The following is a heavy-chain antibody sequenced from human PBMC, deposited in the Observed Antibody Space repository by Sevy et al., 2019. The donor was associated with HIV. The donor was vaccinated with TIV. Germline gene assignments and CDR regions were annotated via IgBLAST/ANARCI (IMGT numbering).Heavy chain of an antibody. J-gene: IGHJ4*01. V-gene: IGHV3-11*06. D-gene: IGHD5-18*01. CDR1: GFTFSDYY. CDR3: VREGLGGYSYSLDY. CDR2: ISTSSSYT. Sequence: GGSLRLSCTASGFTFSDYYMSWIRQAPGKGLEWVSYISTSSSYTSYPDSVKGQFTISRDNAKNSLFLQMNSLSAEDTAVFYCVREGLGGYSYSLDYWGHGTLVTVSS.